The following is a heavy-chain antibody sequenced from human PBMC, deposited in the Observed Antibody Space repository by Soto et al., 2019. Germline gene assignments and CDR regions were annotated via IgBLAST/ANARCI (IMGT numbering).Heavy chain of an antibody. CDR2: INHSGST. CDR1: GGAFSGYY. CDR3: ARDKITGLFDY. Sequence: QVQLQQWGAGLLKPSETLSLTCAVYGGAFSGYYWTWIRQPPGTGLEWIGEINHSGSTNYNPSLKSRVTISVDTSKNQSSLKLTSVTAADTAVYYCARDKITGLFDYWGKGTLVTVSS. D-gene: IGHD2-8*02. V-gene: IGHV4-34*01. J-gene: IGHJ4*02.